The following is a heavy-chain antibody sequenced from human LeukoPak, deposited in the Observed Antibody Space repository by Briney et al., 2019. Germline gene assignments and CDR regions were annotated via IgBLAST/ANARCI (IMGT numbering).Heavy chain of an antibody. D-gene: IGHD3-10*01. CDR1: GGSISSHY. V-gene: IGHV4-59*11. CDR2: IYYSGST. J-gene: IGHJ6*03. Sequence: SETLSLTCTVSGGSISSHYWSWIRQPPGKGLEWIGYIYYSGSTNYNPSLKSRVTISVDTSKNQFSLKLSSVTAADTAVYYCARAWTYYYGSGSYLSGFYYYYYMDVWGKGTTVTVSS. CDR3: ARAWTYYYGSGSYLSGFYYYYYMDV.